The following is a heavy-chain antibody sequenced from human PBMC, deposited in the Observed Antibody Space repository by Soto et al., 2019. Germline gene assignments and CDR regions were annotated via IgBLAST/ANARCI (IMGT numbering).Heavy chain of an antibody. D-gene: IGHD3-3*01. Sequence: VGSLRLSCAASGFTFSSYAMSWVRQAPGKGLEWVSAISGSGGSTYYADSVKGRFTISRDNSKNTLYLQMNSLRAEDTAVYYCAKDLTDPRDEWLSPYYYCGMDVWGQGTTVTVSS. V-gene: IGHV3-23*01. CDR3: AKDLTDPRDEWLSPYYYCGMDV. J-gene: IGHJ6*02. CDR1: GFTFSSYA. CDR2: ISGSGGST.